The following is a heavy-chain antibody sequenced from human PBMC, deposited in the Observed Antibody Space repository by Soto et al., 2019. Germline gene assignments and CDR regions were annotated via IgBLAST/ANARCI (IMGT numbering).Heavy chain of an antibody. J-gene: IGHJ5*02. CDR1: VFTFSSYS. Sequence: GGSLRLSCAASVFTFSSYSMSWVRQAPGKGLEWVSAISGSGGSTYYADSVKGRFTISRDNSKNTLYLQMNSLRAEDTAVYYCAKDTQGRGWFEPWAQGTLVTLSS. CDR2: ISGSGGST. CDR3: AKDTQGRGWFEP. V-gene: IGHV3-23*01.